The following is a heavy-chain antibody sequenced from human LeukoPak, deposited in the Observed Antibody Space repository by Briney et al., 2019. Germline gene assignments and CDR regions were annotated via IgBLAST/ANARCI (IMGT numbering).Heavy chain of an antibody. CDR2: IYYSGST. D-gene: IGHD4-23*01. CDR1: GGSISTYF. CDR3: ARVSRGNSVGGDY. J-gene: IGHJ4*02. Sequence: SETLSLTCTVPGGSISTYFWSWIRQPPGKGLEWIGYIYYSGSTNYNPSLKSRVTISLDTSKNQFSLKLSSVTAADTAMYYCARVSRGNSVGGDYWGQGTLVTVSS. V-gene: IGHV4-59*01.